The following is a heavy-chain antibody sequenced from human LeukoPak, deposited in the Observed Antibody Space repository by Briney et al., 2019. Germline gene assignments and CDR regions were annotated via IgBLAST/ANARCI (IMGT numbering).Heavy chain of an antibody. CDR2: INNSGSA. D-gene: IGHD6-13*01. CDR3: ARGFRGAAAVMPS. Sequence: TASETLSLTCAVYGGSFSGYYWSWIWQPPGQGLEWIREINNSGSANYNPYLKLRVTISVDTSKNQISLSLSSVTAADTAVYYCARGFRGAAAVMPSWGQRNLVSVSS. CDR1: GGSFSGYY. J-gene: IGHJ4*02. V-gene: IGHV4-34*01.